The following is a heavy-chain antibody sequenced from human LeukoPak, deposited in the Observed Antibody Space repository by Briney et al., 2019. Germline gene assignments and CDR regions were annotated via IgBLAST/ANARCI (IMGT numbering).Heavy chain of an antibody. Sequence: ASVKVSCKASGYTFTGYYMHWVRQAPGQGLECMGRINPNSGGTNYAQKFQGRVTMTRDTSIRPAYMELSRLRSDDTAVYYCARAWDSSGYYLIVYWGQGALFTVSS. CDR2: INPNSGGT. V-gene: IGHV1-2*06. CDR3: ARAWDSSGYYLIVY. CDR1: GYTFTGYY. J-gene: IGHJ4*02. D-gene: IGHD3-22*01.